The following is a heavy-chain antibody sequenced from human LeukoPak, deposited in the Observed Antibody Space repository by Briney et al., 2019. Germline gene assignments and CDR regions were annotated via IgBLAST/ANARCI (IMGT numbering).Heavy chain of an antibody. J-gene: IGHJ6*04. Sequence: GGSLRLSCAASGFTFSSYEMNWVRQAPGKGLEWVSYISSSGSTIYYADSVKGRFTISRDNAKNSLYLQMNSLRAEDTAVYYCARYCSSTSCYYYYYGMDVWGKGTTVTVSS. CDR2: ISSSGSTI. CDR3: ARYCSSTSCYYYYYGMDV. V-gene: IGHV3-48*03. CDR1: GFTFSSYE. D-gene: IGHD2-2*01.